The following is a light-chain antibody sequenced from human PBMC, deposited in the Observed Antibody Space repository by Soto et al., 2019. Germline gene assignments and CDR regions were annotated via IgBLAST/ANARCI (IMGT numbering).Light chain of an antibody. Sequence: EIVMTQSPATLSLSPGERATLSCRASQSVSSHLAWYQQKPGQPPRLLIFDASSRAAGVPARFSGSGSGTDFTLTISILEPEDFAVYYCHQRSNWPLGTFGQGTKVDI. J-gene: IGKJ1*01. CDR3: HQRSNWPLGT. CDR1: QSVSSH. CDR2: DAS. V-gene: IGKV3-11*01.